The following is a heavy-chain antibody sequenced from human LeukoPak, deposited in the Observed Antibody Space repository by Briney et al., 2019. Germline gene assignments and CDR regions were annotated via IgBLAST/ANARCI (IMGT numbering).Heavy chain of an antibody. J-gene: IGHJ6*02. CDR1: GGTFSSYA. CDR2: IIPILGIA. V-gene: IGHV1-69*04. D-gene: IGHD3-16*01. CDR3: ARDGGSTGQYYYYYYGIDV. Sequence: ASVKVSCKASGGTFSSYAISWVRQAPGQGLEWMGRIIPILGIANYAQKFQGRVTITADKSTSTAYMELSSLRSEDTAVYYCARDGGSTGQYYYYYYGIDVWGQGTTVTVSS.